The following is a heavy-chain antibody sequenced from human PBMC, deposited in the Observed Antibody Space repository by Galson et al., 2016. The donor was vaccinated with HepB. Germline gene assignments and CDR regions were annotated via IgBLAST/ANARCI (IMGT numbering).Heavy chain of an antibody. V-gene: IGHV4-34*01. CDR2: INHGGST. CDR1: GGSFGNYY. J-gene: IGHJ2*01. CDR3: ARGYFWVLAVAGWYFDL. D-gene: IGHD6-19*01. Sequence: SETLSLTCAVSGGSFGNYYWSWIRQSPEKGLEWIGEINHGGSTNYNPSLKSRVAISVDTSRKQFFLKVTSVTAADTAVYYCARGYFWVLAVAGWYFDLWGRGTLVTVPS.